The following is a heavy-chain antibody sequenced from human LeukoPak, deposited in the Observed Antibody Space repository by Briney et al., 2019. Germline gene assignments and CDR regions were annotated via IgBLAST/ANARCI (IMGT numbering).Heavy chain of an antibody. V-gene: IGHV3-64*01. CDR3: ARGAGRYYYYYMDV. CDR2: ISSNGGST. Sequence: PGGSLRLSCAASGFTFSSYAMHWVRQAPGKGLEYVSAISSNGGSTYYANSVKSRFTISRDNSKNTLYLQMGSLRAEDTAVYYCARGAGRYYYYYMDVWGKGTTVTVSS. J-gene: IGHJ6*03. CDR1: GFTFSSYA. D-gene: IGHD1-26*01.